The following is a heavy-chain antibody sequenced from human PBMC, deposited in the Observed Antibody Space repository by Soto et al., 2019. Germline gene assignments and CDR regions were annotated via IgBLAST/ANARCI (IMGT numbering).Heavy chain of an antibody. CDR2: IYYSGST. CDR3: ARDSSPYLQLWLDY. D-gene: IGHD5-18*01. Sequence: PSAPLSLPCTVSGASVSSGSYYWSWIRQPPGKGLEWIGYIYYSGSTNYNPSLKSRVTISVDTSKNQFSLKLSSVTAADTAVYYCARDSSPYLQLWLDYWGQGTLVTVSS. CDR1: GASVSSGSYY. J-gene: IGHJ4*02. V-gene: IGHV4-61*01.